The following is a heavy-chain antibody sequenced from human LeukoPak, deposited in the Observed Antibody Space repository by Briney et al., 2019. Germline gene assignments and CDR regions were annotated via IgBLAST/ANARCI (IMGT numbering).Heavy chain of an antibody. CDR3: ARESGALRGYSYGH. CDR2: ITSDGNNK. Sequence: GGSLRLSCAASGFTFSSYAMHWVRQAPGKGLEWVAVITSDGNNKHYGDSVRGRFTISRDNSKNTLYLQINSLRAEDTALYYCARESGALRGYSYGHWGQGTLVTVSS. D-gene: IGHD5-18*01. CDR1: GFTFSSYA. J-gene: IGHJ4*02. V-gene: IGHV3-30*04.